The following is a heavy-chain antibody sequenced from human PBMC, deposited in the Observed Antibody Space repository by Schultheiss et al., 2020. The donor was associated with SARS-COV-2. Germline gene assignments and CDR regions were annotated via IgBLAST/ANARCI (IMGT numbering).Heavy chain of an antibody. Sequence: ASVKVSCKASGYTFTGYYMHWVRQAPGQGLEWMGWINPNSGGTNYAQKFQGRVTMTRDTSISTAYMELRGLTSDDTAIYYCARGVLFPGDKKALDYWGQGTLVTVSS. V-gene: IGHV1-2*02. J-gene: IGHJ4*02. CDR2: INPNSGGT. CDR1: GYTFTGYY. CDR3: ARGVLFPGDKKALDY. D-gene: IGHD7-27*01.